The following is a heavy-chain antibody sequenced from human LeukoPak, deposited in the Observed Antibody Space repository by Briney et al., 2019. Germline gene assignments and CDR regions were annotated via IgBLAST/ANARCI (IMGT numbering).Heavy chain of an antibody. CDR3: ASLGGVFDY. D-gene: IGHD3-16*01. Sequence: GGSLRLSCAASGFTFSSYAMHWVCQAPGKGLEWVAVISYDGSNKYYADSVKGRFTISRDNSKNTLYLQMNSLRAEDTAVYYCASLGGVFDYWGQGTLVTVSS. J-gene: IGHJ4*02. V-gene: IGHV3-30*04. CDR2: ISYDGSNK. CDR1: GFTFSSYA.